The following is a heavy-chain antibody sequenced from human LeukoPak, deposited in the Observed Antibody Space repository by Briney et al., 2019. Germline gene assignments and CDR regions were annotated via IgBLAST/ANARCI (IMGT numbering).Heavy chain of an antibody. Sequence: PGGSLRLSCAASGFTFSTNAMSWVRQAPGKGLEWVSTLSSSGGNTWHADSVKGRFTISRDNSKNTLYLQMNSLTAEDTAVYYCARGGGSSRQYYFDYWGQGTLVTVSS. CDR2: LSSSGGNT. CDR1: GFTFSTNA. CDR3: ARGGGSSRQYYFDY. D-gene: IGHD6-6*01. J-gene: IGHJ4*02. V-gene: IGHV3-23*01.